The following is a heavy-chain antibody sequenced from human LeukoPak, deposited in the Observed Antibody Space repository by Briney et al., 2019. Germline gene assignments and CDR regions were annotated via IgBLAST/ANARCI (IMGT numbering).Heavy chain of an antibody. CDR1: GGTFSSYA. CDR2: IIPIFGTA. J-gene: IGHJ4*02. CDR3: ARDDIAAAVIYFDY. Sequence: ASVKVSCKASGGTFSSYAIGWVRQAPGQGLEWMGRIIPIFGTANYAQKFQGRVTITTDESTSTAYMELSSLRSEDTAVYYCARDDIAAAVIYFDYWGQGTLVTVSS. V-gene: IGHV1-69*05. D-gene: IGHD6-13*01.